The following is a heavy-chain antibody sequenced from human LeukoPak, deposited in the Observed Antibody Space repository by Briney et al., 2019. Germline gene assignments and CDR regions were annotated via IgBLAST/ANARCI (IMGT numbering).Heavy chain of an antibody. CDR1: GYSFTTYG. CDR3: ARGSPIRTMVRGVIGNWFDP. J-gene: IGHJ5*02. D-gene: IGHD3-10*01. CDR2: FNTYTGNP. Sequence: ASVKVSCKASGYSFTTYGMNWVPQAPGQGLEWMGWFNTYTGNPTYAQGFTGRFVFSMDTSASTAYLQISSLKAEDMAMYYCARGSPIRTMVRGVIGNWFDPWGQGTLVTVSS. V-gene: IGHV7-81*01.